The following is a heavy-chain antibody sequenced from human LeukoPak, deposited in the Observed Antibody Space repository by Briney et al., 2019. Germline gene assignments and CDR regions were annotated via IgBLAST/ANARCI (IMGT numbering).Heavy chain of an antibody. Sequence: GESLKISCAASGFSFSSYAMSWVRQAPGKGLEWVSAISGSGSSTYYADSVKGRFTISRDNSKNTLYLQMNSLRAEDTAVYYCSKCGVSSGDYWGQGTLVTVSS. CDR1: GFSFSSYA. J-gene: IGHJ4*02. CDR3: SKCGVSSGDY. V-gene: IGHV3-23*01. D-gene: IGHD6-25*01. CDR2: ISGSGSST.